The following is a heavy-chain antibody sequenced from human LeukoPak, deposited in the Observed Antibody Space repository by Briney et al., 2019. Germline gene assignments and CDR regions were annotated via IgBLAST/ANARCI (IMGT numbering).Heavy chain of an antibody. J-gene: IGHJ2*01. Sequence: GRSLRLSCVASGFTFRNYGMHWVRQTPGKGLEWVAVLWYDGSKEFYADSVRGRSTISRDNSKNTLYLQMNSLRAEDTAVYYCAKLATDDSSGYYYHTNWYFDLWGRGTLVTVSS. D-gene: IGHD3-22*01. CDR3: AKLATDDSSGYYYHTNWYFDL. CDR2: LWYDGSKE. CDR1: GFTFRNYG. V-gene: IGHV3-33*06.